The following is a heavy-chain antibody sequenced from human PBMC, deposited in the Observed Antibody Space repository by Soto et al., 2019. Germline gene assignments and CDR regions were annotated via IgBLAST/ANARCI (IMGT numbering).Heavy chain of an antibody. Sequence: GGSLRLSCAASGFTFSSYAMSWVRQAPGKGLEWVSAISGSGGSTYYADSVKGRFTISRDNSKNTLYLQMNSLRAEETAVYYCAKVPYYYDRSGYFDYWGQGTLVTVS. D-gene: IGHD3-22*01. J-gene: IGHJ4*02. V-gene: IGHV3-23*01. CDR2: ISGSGGST. CDR3: AKVPYYYDRSGYFDY. CDR1: GFTFSSYA.